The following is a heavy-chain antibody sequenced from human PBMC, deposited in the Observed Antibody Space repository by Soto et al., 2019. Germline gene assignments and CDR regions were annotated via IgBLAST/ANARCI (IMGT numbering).Heavy chain of an antibody. CDR2: ISGSGGST. V-gene: IGHV3-23*01. CDR3: ATHITMIVVTRNLFFDY. D-gene: IGHD3-22*01. J-gene: IGHJ4*02. CDR1: GFTFSSYA. Sequence: GGSLRLSCAASGFTFSSYAMSWVCQAPGKGLEWVSAISGSGGSTYYADSVKGRFTISRDNSKNTLYLQMNSLRAEDTAVYYCATHITMIVVTRNLFFDYWGQGTLVTVSS.